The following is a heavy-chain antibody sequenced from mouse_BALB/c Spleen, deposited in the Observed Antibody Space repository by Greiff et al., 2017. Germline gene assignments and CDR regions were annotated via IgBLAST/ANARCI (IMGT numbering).Heavy chain of an antibody. CDR2: ISYSGST. V-gene: IGHV3-2*02. CDR3: ARWVPKGSFDY. J-gene: IGHJ2*01. CDR1: GYSITSDYA. Sequence: DVKLQESGPGLVKPSQSLSLTCTVTGYSITSDYAWNWIRQFPGNKLEWMGYISYSGSTSYNPSLKSRISITRDTSKNQFFLQLNSVTTEDTATYYCARWVPKGSFDYWGQGTTLTVSA.